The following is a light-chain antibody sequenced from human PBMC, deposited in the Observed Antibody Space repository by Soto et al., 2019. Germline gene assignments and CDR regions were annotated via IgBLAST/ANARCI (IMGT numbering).Light chain of an antibody. CDR1: SGHSSYN. J-gene: IGLJ3*02. CDR2: LEGSGSY. V-gene: IGLV4-60*02. Sequence: QSVLTQSSSASASLGSSVKLTCTLSSGHSSYNIAWHQQQPGKAPRYLMKLEGSGSYTKGSGVPDRFSGSTSGADRYLTISNLQFEDEADYYCETWDSNTRVFGGGTKLTVL. CDR3: ETWDSNTRV.